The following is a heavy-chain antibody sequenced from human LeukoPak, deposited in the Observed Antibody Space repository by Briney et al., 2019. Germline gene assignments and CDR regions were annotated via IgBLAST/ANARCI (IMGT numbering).Heavy chain of an antibody. CDR3: ARGSRRRKVLGVGRIWSFYYMDV. J-gene: IGHJ6*03. CDR1: GYDFNMFD. D-gene: IGHD3-3*01. Sequence: ASVKVSCKTSGYDFNMFDVNWVRQVTGQGLEWVGLMNPSSGNTGFAQKFQGRVTITGDTSTRTAYMEVSSLTSDDTAVYYCARGSRRRKVLGVGRIWSFYYMDVWGTGTTVIVS. CDR2: MNPSSGNT. V-gene: IGHV1-8*01.